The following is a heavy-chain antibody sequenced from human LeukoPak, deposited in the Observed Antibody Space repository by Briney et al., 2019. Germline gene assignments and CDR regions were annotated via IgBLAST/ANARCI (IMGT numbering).Heavy chain of an antibody. J-gene: IGHJ4*02. CDR2: IYSGGST. Sequence: GGSLRLSCAASGFTVSSNEMSWVRQAPGKGLEWVSVIYSGGSTYYADSVKGRFTISRDNSKNTLYLQMNGLRAEDTAVYYCARESGRTTPYLDYWGQGTLVTVSS. CDR1: GFTVSSNE. CDR3: ARESGRTTPYLDY. V-gene: IGHV3-66*01. D-gene: IGHD1-14*01.